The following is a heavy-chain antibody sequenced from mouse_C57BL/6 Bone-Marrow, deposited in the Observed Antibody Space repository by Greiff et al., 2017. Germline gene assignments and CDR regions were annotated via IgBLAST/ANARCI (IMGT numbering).Heavy chain of an antibody. V-gene: IGHV1-15*01. CDR3: TREDYDDY. D-gene: IGHD2-4*01. CDR1: GYTFTDYE. Sequence: VQLQQSGAELVRPGASVTLSCKASGYTFTDYEMHWVKQTPVHGLEWIGAIDPETGGTAYNQKFKGKAILTADKSSSTAYMELRSLTSEDSASYYCTREDYDDYWGQGTTLTVSS. CDR2: IDPETGGT. J-gene: IGHJ2*01.